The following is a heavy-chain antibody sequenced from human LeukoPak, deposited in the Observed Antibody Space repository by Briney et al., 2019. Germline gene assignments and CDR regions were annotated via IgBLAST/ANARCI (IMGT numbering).Heavy chain of an antibody. D-gene: IGHD3-16*01. CDR3: AREPYYVWGSLGLFDY. CDR2: IYYSGST. V-gene: IGHV4-31*03. Sequence: KPSETLSLTCTVSGGSISSGGYYWSWIRQHPGKGLEWIGYIYYSGSTYYNPSLKSRVTISVDTSKNQFSLKLSSVTAADTAVYYCAREPYYVWGSLGLFDYWGQGTLVTVSS. J-gene: IGHJ4*02. CDR1: GGSISSGGYY.